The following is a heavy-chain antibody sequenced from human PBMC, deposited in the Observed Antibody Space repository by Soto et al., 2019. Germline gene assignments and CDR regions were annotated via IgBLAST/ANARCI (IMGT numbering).Heavy chain of an antibody. D-gene: IGHD7-27*01. CDR2: IYYSGST. J-gene: IGHJ4*02. V-gene: IGHV4-39*01. CDR3: ARWGRQRYYFDY. CDR1: GGSISSSSYY. Sequence: SETLSLTCTVSGGSISSSSYYWGWIRQPPGKGLEWIGSIYYSGSTYHNPSLKSRVTISVDTSKNQFSLKLSSVTAADTAVYYCARWGRQRYYFDYWGQGTLVTVSS.